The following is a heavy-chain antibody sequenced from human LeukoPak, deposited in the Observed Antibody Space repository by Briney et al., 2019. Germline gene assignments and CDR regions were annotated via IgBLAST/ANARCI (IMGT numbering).Heavy chain of an antibody. CDR3: ARSGGGSTLYFDY. CDR1: GGTFSSYA. Sequence: ASVKVSFKASGGTFSSYAISWVRQAPGQGLEWMGGIIPIFGTANYAQKFQGRVTITADESTSTAYMELSSLRSEDTAVYYCARSGGGSTLYFDYWGQGTLVTVSS. CDR2: IIPIFGTA. J-gene: IGHJ4*02. D-gene: IGHD2-15*01. V-gene: IGHV1-69*13.